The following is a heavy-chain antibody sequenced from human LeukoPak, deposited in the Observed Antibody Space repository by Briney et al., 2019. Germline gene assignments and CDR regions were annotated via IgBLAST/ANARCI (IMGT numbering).Heavy chain of an antibody. J-gene: IGHJ4*02. CDR1: GFTFSDHY. CDR3: TREGRYCSSTSCYVCLDF. Sequence: GWSLRLSCAASGFTFSDHYMDWVRQAPGKGLEWVVRIKNKANSYTTEYAASVKGRFTVSREDSKNALYLQMNSLKTEDTAVYYCTREGRYCSSTSCYVCLDFWGQGTLVTVSS. CDR2: IKNKANSYTT. V-gene: IGHV3-72*01. D-gene: IGHD2-2*01.